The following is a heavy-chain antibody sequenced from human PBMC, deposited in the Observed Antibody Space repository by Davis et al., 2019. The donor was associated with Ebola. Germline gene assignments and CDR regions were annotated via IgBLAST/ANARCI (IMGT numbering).Heavy chain of an antibody. CDR1: GGTFSSYA. CDR2: IIPIFGTA. J-gene: IGHJ4*02. D-gene: IGHD1-26*01. CDR3: ARYSGSYENYFDY. Sequence: SVKVSCKASGGTFSSYAISWVRQAPGQGLEWMGGIIPIFGTANYAQKFQGRVTITADKSTSTAYMELSSLRSEDTAVYYCARYSGSYENYFDYWGQGTLVTVSS. V-gene: IGHV1-69*06.